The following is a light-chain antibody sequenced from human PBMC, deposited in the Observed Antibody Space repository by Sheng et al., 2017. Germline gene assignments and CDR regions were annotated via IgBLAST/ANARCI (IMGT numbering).Light chain of an antibody. CDR3: QVWDNSNDHSVV. CDR2: DDS. Sequence: SYVLTQPPSVSVAPGQTARITCGENNIGTKSVHWYQQKPGQAPVLVFYDDSDRPSGIPERFSGSKSGNTATLTISRVEAGDEADYYCQVWDNSNDHSVVFGGGTKLTVL. CDR1: NIGTKS. V-gene: IGLV3-21*02. J-gene: IGLJ2*01.